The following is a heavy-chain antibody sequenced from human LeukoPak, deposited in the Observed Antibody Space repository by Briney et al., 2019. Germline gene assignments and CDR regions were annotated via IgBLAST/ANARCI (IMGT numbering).Heavy chain of an antibody. CDR1: GFTFSSYG. CDR2: ISGSGGST. Sequence: SGGSLRLSCAASGFTFSSYGMSWVRQAPGKGLEWVSAISGSGGSTYYADSVKGRFTISRDNSKNTLYLQMNSLRAEDTAVYYCAKAMTTVTTFYFDYWGQGTLVTVSS. J-gene: IGHJ4*02. D-gene: IGHD4-17*01. CDR3: AKAMTTVTTFYFDY. V-gene: IGHV3-23*01.